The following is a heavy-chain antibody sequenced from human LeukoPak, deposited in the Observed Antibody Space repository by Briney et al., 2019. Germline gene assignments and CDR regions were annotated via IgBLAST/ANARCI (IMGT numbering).Heavy chain of an antibody. V-gene: IGHV3-23*01. D-gene: IGHD3-3*01. CDR1: GFTFSSYA. CDR3: ANPIFGVVSPMDV. Sequence: GGSLRLSCAASGFTFSSYAMSWVRQAPGKGLEWVSAISGSGGSTYYADSVKGRFTISRDNSKNTLYLQMNSLRAEDTAVYYCANPIFGVVSPMDVWGKGTTVTVSS. CDR2: ISGSGGST. J-gene: IGHJ6*03.